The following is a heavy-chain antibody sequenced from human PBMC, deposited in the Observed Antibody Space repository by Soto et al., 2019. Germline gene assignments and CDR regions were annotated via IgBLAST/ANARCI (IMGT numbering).Heavy chain of an antibody. CDR1: GYTFSNYG. V-gene: IGHV1-18*01. Sequence: QVQLVQSGAEVKKPGASVKVSCKASGYTFSNYGISWVRQAPGQGREWMGWINGYNGNTNYAQKFQGRVSMTTVTSTSTAYMELRSLRSDDTAVFYCARDVVYSTSYPKFDYWGQGSLVTVSS. J-gene: IGHJ4*02. CDR2: INGYNGNT. D-gene: IGHD6-6*01. CDR3: ARDVVYSTSYPKFDY.